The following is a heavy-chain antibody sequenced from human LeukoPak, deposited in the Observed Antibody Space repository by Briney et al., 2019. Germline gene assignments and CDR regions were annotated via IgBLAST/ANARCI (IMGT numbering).Heavy chain of an antibody. Sequence: GGSLRLSCAASGFTFSDYYMSWIRQAPGKGLEGVSYISSSGSTIYYADSVKGRFTISRDNAKNSLYLQMNSLRAEDTAVYYCARDGGDTAMGTLPFDYWGQGTLVTVPS. J-gene: IGHJ4*02. CDR3: ARDGGDTAMGTLPFDY. D-gene: IGHD5-18*01. CDR1: GFTFSDYY. V-gene: IGHV3-11*01. CDR2: ISSSGSTI.